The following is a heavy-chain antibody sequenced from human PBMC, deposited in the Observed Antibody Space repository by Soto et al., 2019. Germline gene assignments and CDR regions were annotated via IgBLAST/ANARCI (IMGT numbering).Heavy chain of an antibody. CDR1: GGSISSGGYY. CDR3: VVSGAAAGTPYFDY. CDR2: IYYSGST. V-gene: IGHV4-31*03. Sequence: SETLSLTCTVSGGSISSGGYYWSWIRQHPGKGPEWIGYIYYSGSTYYNPSLKSRVTISVDTSKNQFSLKLSSVTAADTAVYYCVVSGAAAGTPYFDYWGQGTLVTVSS. D-gene: IGHD6-13*01. J-gene: IGHJ4*02.